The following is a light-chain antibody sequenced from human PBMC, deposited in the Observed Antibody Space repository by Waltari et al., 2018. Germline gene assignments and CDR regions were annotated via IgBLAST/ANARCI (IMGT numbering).Light chain of an antibody. CDR3: ATWDARLTAVV. V-gene: IGLV1-44*01. Sequence: QSVVTQSHPASGAPGQRVTISCPGSNSNIGRSTVNWYQKVPGTAPRLLIYSNDQRPSGVPDRFSASKSGTSASLAISGLQSEDEADYYCATWDARLTAVVFGGGTKVTVL. CDR2: SND. CDR1: NSNIGRST. J-gene: IGLJ2*01.